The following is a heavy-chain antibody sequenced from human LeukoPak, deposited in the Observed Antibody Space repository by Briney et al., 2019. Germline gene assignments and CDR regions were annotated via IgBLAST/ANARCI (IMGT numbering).Heavy chain of an antibody. V-gene: IGHV4-34*01. D-gene: IGHD3-22*01. CDR3: ARSKTKRSGYYDY. J-gene: IGHJ4*02. Sequence: PSETLSLTCAVYGGSFSGYYWSWIRQPPGKGLEWIGEINHSGSTNYNPSLKSRVTISVDTSKNQISLKLSSVTAADTAVYYCARSKTKRSGYYDYWGQGTLVTVSS. CDR1: GGSFSGYY. CDR2: INHSGST.